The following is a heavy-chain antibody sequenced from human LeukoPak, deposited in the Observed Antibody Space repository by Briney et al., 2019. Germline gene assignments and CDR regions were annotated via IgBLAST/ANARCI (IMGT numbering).Heavy chain of an antibody. CDR2: MNPNTGAT. CDR1: GYTFTSYD. CDR3: AILRFLEWLPY. V-gene: IGHV1-8*01. J-gene: IGHJ4*02. Sequence: ASVKVSCKASGYTFTSYDINWVRQATGQGLEWMGWMNPNTGATGYAQGFQGRVTLTRNTFISAAYMELSRLRSDDTAVYYCAILRFLEWLPYWGQGTLVTVSS. D-gene: IGHD3-3*01.